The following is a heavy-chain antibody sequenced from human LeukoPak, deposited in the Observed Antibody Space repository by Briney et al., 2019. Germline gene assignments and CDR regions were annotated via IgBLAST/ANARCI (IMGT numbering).Heavy chain of an antibody. CDR2: FDPEDGET. CDR3: ATGELLSSEYFQH. V-gene: IGHV1-24*01. J-gene: IGHJ1*01. CDR1: GYTLTELS. Sequence: ASVKVSCKVSGYTLTELSMHWVRQAPGKGLEWMGGFDPEDGETIYAQKFQGRVTMTEDTSTDTAHMELSSLRSEDTAVYYCATGELLSSEYFQHWGQGTLVTVSS. D-gene: IGHD1-26*01.